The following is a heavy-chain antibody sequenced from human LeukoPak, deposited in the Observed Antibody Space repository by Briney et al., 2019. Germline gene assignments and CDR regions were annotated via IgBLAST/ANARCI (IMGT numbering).Heavy chain of an antibody. CDR3: ARDGTFSSGSYSLPFDY. D-gene: IGHD3-10*01. V-gene: IGHV3-30*04. CDR2: ISYDGSDK. J-gene: IGHJ4*02. Sequence: PGGSLRLSCAASGFTFTNYAMHWVRQAPGKGLEWAAVISYDGSDKYYADSVKGRFTISRDNSKNTLYLQMNSLRAEDTAVYYCARDGTFSSGSYSLPFDYWGQGTLVTDSS. CDR1: GFTFTNYA.